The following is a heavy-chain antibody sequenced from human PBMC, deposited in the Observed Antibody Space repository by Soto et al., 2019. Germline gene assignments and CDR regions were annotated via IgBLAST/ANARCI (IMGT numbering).Heavy chain of an antibody. CDR3: ARGVTMITGFDY. V-gene: IGHV4-61*01. CDR1: GGSVSSGSYY. Sequence: QVQLHESGPGLVKTSETLSLTCTVSGGSVSSGSYYWSWIRQPPGKGLELIGYIFYNGSTNYNPSLKSRVTMSVDTSRDQFSLRLSYVTAPDTAFYYCARGVTMITGFDYWGQGSLVTVSS. D-gene: IGHD3-22*01. J-gene: IGHJ4*02. CDR2: IFYNGST.